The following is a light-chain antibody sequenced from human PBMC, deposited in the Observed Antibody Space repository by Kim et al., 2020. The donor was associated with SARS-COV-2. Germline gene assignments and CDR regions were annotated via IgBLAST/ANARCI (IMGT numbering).Light chain of an antibody. Sequence: QSALTQPASVSGSPGQSITISCTGTSSDVGAYNYVSWYQLHPGKAPDLMVFDVSERPSGISNRFSGSKSGNTASLTITGLQAEDEADYYCCSYATSRSYVFGTGTKVTVL. CDR3: CSYATSRSYV. CDR2: DVS. V-gene: IGLV2-14*01. CDR1: SSDVGAYNY. J-gene: IGLJ1*01.